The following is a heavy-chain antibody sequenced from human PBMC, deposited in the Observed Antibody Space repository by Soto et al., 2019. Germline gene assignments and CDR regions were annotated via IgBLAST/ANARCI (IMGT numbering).Heavy chain of an antibody. CDR2: IWYDGST. V-gene: IGHV3-33*07. D-gene: IGHD1-26*01. CDR1: GFTFSSYG. Sequence: GGSLRLSCAASGFTFSSYGMYWVRQAPGKGLEWVALIWYDGSTSYADSVKGRFTISRDNSRNTLYLQMNSLRPEDTAVYYCTRAHILCRGSYSTYDYCPLDVWGQGTTVTVSS. CDR3: TRAHILCRGSYSTYDYCPLDV. J-gene: IGHJ6*02.